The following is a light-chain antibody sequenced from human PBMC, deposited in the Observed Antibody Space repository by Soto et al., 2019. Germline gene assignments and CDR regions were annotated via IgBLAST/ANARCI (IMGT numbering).Light chain of an antibody. CDR1: ESVTDY. CDR2: DVS. J-gene: IGKJ4*01. Sequence: EIVLTQSPATLSLSPGERGTLSCRASESVTDYLAWYQQKPGQAPRLLVYDVSNRAAGIPTRFSGGGSGTDFTLTISRLEPEDFAVYYCQQSSSYPLTFGGGTMVDI. V-gene: IGKV3-11*01. CDR3: QQSSSYPLT.